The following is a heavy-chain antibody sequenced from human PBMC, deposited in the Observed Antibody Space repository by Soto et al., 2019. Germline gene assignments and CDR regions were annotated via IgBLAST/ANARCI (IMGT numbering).Heavy chain of an antibody. Sequence: QVQLVQSGAEVKKPGASVKLSCKASGYTFITSYYTHWVRQAPGQGLDWMGIINPTETMTKYSERFQGRLAMTRDTSTSTDYMELSTVASEDTAVYCCARDDGYDHDAFDIWGQGTRVTASS. J-gene: IGHJ3*02. CDR1: GYTFITSYY. CDR2: INPTETMT. D-gene: IGHD5-12*01. CDR3: ARDDGYDHDAFDI. V-gene: IGHV1-46*01.